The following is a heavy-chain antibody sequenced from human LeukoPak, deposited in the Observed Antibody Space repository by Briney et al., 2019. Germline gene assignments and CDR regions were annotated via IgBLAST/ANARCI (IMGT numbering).Heavy chain of an antibody. CDR3: AKGHGGTTYYYYYYMDV. CDR2: ISWGGGST. J-gene: IGHJ6*03. Sequence: GGSLRLSCAASGFTFDDYAMHWVRQAPGKGLEWVSFISWGGGSTYHADSVKGRFTISRDNSKNSLYLQMNSLRAEDTALYYCAKGHGGTTYYYYYYMDVWGKGTTVTVSS. CDR1: GFTFDDYA. V-gene: IGHV3-43D*03. D-gene: IGHD4-23*01.